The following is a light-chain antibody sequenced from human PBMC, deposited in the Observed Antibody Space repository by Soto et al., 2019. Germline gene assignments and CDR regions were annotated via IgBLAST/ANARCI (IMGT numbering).Light chain of an antibody. CDR3: QQYDNLPS. Sequence: IQMTHSPSPLLPSLGARVTTTSRPIQDIGNYLNWYQKKPGKAPKLRIYDASNLETGVPSRFSGSGSGTDFTFTISSLQPEDIATYYCQQYDNLPSFGGGTKVEIK. V-gene: IGKV1-33*01. J-gene: IGKJ4*01. CDR1: QDIGNY. CDR2: DAS.